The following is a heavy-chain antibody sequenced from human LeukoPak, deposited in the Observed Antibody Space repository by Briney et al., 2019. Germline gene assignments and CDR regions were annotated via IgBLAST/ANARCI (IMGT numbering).Heavy chain of an antibody. V-gene: IGHV1-69*04. CDR1: GGTFSSYA. CDR2: IIPILGIA. D-gene: IGHD3-22*01. J-gene: IGHJ4*02. CDR3: ARVRGPRGYYLWY. Sequence: SVKVSCKASGGTFSSYAISWARQAPGQGLEWMGRIIPILGIANYAQKFQGRVTMTRNTSISTAYMELSSLRSEDTAVYYCARVRGPRGYYLWYWGQGTLVTVSS.